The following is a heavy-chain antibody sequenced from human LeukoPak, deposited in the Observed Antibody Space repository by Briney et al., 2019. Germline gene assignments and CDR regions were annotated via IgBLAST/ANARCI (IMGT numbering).Heavy chain of an antibody. D-gene: IGHD6-19*01. Sequence: QPGRSLRLSCAASGFTFSSYWMSWVRQAPGKGLEWVANIKQDGSEKYYVDSVKGRFTISRDNAKNSLYLQMNSLRAEDTAVYYCARIKIAVAGTGLLGFDYWGQRTRVTVSS. V-gene: IGHV3-7*01. CDR1: GFTFSSYW. CDR2: IKQDGSEK. CDR3: ARIKIAVAGTGLLGFDY. J-gene: IGHJ4*02.